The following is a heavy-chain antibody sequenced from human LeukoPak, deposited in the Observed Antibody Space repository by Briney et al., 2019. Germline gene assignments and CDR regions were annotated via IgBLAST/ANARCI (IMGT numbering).Heavy chain of an antibody. CDR2: IIPNSGGT. J-gene: IGHJ4*02. CDR1: GYTFTGYY. Sequence: ASVKVSCKASGYTFTGYYMHWVRQAPGQGLEWMGWIIPNSGGTSYAQKFQGRVTMTRDTSISTAYMELSRLRSDDTAVYYCARGTITTVTDSWGPGTLVTVSS. CDR3: ARGTITTVTDS. D-gene: IGHD4-17*01. V-gene: IGHV1-2*02.